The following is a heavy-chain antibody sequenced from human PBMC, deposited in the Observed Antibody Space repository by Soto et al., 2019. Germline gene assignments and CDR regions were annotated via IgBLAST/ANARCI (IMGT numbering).Heavy chain of an antibody. V-gene: IGHV3-23*01. J-gene: IGHJ1*01. CDR1: GFTFSSYA. D-gene: IGHD6-6*01. CDR2: ISGSGCST. CDR3: AEDQGSSSSVEYFKH. Sequence: GGSLRLSCAASGFTFSSYAMSWVRQAPGKGLEWVSAISGSGCSTYYADSVKGRFTISRDNSKNTLYLQMNSLRAEDAAVYYCAEDQGSSSSVEYFKHWGQGTLVTVSS.